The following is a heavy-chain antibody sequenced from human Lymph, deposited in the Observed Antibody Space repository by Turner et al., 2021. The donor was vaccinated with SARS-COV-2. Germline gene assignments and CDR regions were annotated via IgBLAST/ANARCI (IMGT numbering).Heavy chain of an antibody. CDR1: RFTFISYG. Sequence: QVQLVDSGGGVVQPGRSLSSSCPAPRFTFISYGMHWVRQAPGKGREWVAVISYDGGHKSYADSVKGRFTIARDNSKNTLYLQMISLRAEDTAVYYCAWALYYYYGMDVWGQGTTVTVSS. CDR2: ISYDGGHK. V-gene: IGHV3-30*03. CDR3: AWALYYYYGMDV. J-gene: IGHJ6*02.